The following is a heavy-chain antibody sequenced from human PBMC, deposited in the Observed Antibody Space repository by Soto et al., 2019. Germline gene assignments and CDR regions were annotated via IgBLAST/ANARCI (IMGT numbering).Heavy chain of an antibody. J-gene: IGHJ4*02. V-gene: IGHV1-8*01. Sequence: QVQLVQSGAEVKKPGASVKVSCKASGYTFTSYDINWVRQATGQGLEWMGWMNPNRGNTAYAQKFQGRVTMTRNTSISTAYMELSSLRSEDTAVYYCARERTGPNYFDYWGQGTLVTVSS. D-gene: IGHD1-7*01. CDR1: GYTFTSYD. CDR2: MNPNRGNT. CDR3: ARERTGPNYFDY.